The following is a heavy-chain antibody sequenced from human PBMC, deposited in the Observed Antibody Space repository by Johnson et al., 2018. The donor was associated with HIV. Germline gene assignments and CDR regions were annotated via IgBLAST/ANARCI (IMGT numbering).Heavy chain of an antibody. CDR3: ARPSYYDSSGYYYVGAFDI. CDR1: GVIVSSNY. CDR2: IYSGGTT. D-gene: IGHD3-22*01. J-gene: IGHJ3*02. V-gene: IGHV3-66*01. Sequence: VQLVESGGGLVQPGGSLRLSCAASGVIVSSNYMSWVRQAPGKGLEWVSVIYSGGTTYYAGSVKGRFTISRDNSKNTLYLQMNSLRAEDTAVYYCARPSYYDSSGYYYVGAFDIWGQGTMVTVSS.